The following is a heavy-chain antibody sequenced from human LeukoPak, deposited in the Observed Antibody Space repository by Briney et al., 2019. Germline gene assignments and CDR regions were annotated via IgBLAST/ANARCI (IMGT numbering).Heavy chain of an antibody. J-gene: IGHJ4*02. CDR1: GFTFSGYG. D-gene: IGHD3-9*01. Sequence: PGGSLRLSCAASGFTFSGYGMHWVRQAPGKGLEWVAVISYDGSNKYYADSVKGRFTISRDNSKNTLYLQMNSLRAEDTAVYYCARDLEHQRYFDWLVGLPASAGFDYWGQGTLVTVSS. V-gene: IGHV3-30*03. CDR3: ARDLEHQRYFDWLVGLPASAGFDY. CDR2: ISYDGSNK.